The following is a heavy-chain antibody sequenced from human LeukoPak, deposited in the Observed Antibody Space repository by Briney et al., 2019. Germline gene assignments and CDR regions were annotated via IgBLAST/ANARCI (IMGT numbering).Heavy chain of an antibody. V-gene: IGHV3-48*03. CDR1: GFTFSSYE. CDR3: AREETANGDLDYLDF. CDR2: ISSSGSTI. D-gene: IGHD4-17*01. Sequence: TGGSLRLSCAAAGFTFSSYEMNWVRQAPGKGLGWVSYISSSGSTIYYADSVKGRFTISRDNAKNSLYLQMNSLRAEDTAVYYCAREETANGDLDYLDFWGQGTLVTVSS. J-gene: IGHJ4*02.